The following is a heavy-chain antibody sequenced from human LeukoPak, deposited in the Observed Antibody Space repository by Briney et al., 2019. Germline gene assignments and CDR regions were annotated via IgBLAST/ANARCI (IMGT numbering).Heavy chain of an antibody. CDR2: INPNSGGT. CDR1: GYTFTGYY. D-gene: IGHD5-18*01. CDR3: ARDSSRKRSGYSYGTDY. J-gene: IGHJ4*02. V-gene: IGHV1-2*02. Sequence: APVKVSCKASGYTFTGYYMHWVRQAPGQGLEWMGWINPNSGGTNYAQKFQGRVTMTRDTSISTAYMELSRLRSDDTAVYYCARDSSRKRSGYSYGTDYWGQGTLVTVSS.